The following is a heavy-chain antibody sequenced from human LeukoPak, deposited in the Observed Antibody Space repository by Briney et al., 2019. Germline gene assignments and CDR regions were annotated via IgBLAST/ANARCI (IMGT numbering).Heavy chain of an antibody. V-gene: IGHV4-59*08. CDR2: IFHSGTT. CDR3: ARTRPQDYATSYMDV. J-gene: IGHJ6*03. CDR1: GDSTSSDY. D-gene: IGHD1-26*01. Sequence: SDSLSLTRNVSGDSTSSDYWSWIRQTPGKGLEWIGFIFHSGTTDYNPSLQSRATISIDTSRKSFSLKLLSVTAADTAVYYCARTRPQDYATSYMDVWGTGATVTVSS.